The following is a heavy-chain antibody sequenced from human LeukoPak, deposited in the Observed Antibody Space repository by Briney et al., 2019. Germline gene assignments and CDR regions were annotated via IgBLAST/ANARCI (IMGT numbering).Heavy chain of an antibody. V-gene: IGHV3-23*01. Sequence: GGSLRLSCAASGFTFNNYAMSWVRQAPGKVLEWVSAITGSGDDTYHADSVKGRFTISRDNSKNTLYLQMNSLRAEDTAVYCCAKGSRNSRPYYFDFWGQGTLVTVSS. CDR1: GFTFNNYA. D-gene: IGHD6-19*01. CDR3: AKGSRNSRPYYFDF. CDR2: ITGSGDDT. J-gene: IGHJ4*02.